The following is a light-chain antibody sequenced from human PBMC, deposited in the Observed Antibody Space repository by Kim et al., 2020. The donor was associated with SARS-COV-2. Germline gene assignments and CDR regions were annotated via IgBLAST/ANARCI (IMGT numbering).Light chain of an antibody. CDR1: QSVSISY. CDR2: GAS. Sequence: GEKERLAWRGSQSVSISYLGWYQQKPGQAPRLHSYGASDRASGSPERISGRGYGKEFTLKISRLEAEEFAVYYCQYQGEAPIKIGQGTRLEIK. J-gene: IGKJ5*01. CDR3: QYQGEAPIK. V-gene: IGKV3-20*02.